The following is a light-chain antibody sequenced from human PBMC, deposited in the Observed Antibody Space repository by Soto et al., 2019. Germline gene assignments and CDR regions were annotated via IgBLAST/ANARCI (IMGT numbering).Light chain of an antibody. CDR1: QTVSSNF. Sequence: EIVLTQSPGTLSLSPGERATLSCRASQTVSSNFLAWFQQKPGQAPRFVIYGASSRATGITDRFSGSGYGTDFTLTINRLEPEEFAVYYCQQYGSSPLTFGGGTKVEIK. J-gene: IGKJ4*01. CDR2: GAS. V-gene: IGKV3-20*01. CDR3: QQYGSSPLT.